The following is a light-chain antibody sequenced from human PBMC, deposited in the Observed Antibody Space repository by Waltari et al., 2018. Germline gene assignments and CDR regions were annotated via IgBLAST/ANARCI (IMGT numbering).Light chain of an antibody. CDR3: SSYTSTNTPYV. CDR2: DVS. J-gene: IGLJ1*01. Sequence: QSALTQPASVSGSPGQSITISCAGTTSDIGAYSFVPWYQQHPGTAPKLIIFDVSNRPSGFSNRFSGSKSGNTASLTISGLQADDEAIYFCSSYTSTNTPYVFGTGTEVSFL. V-gene: IGLV2-14*03. CDR1: TSDIGAYSF.